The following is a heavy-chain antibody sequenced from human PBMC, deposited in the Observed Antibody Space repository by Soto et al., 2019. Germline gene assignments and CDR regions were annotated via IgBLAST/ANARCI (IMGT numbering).Heavy chain of an antibody. V-gene: IGHV4-34*01. CDR2: TNHSGST. D-gene: IGHD3-10*01. CDR1: GGSFSGYY. Sequence: SETLSLTCAVYGGSFSGYYWSWIRQPPGKGLEWIGETNHSGSTNYNPSLKSRVTISVDTSKNQFSLKLSSVTAADTAVYYCARGRLTMVRGVTYYFDYWGQGTLVTVSS. J-gene: IGHJ4*02. CDR3: ARGRLTMVRGVTYYFDY.